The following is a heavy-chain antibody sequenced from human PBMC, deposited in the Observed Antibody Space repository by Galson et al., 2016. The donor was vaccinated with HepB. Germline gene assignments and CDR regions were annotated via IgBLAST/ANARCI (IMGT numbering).Heavy chain of an antibody. V-gene: IGHV4-39*01. CDR1: DGSIATNTYY. CDR3: ARQQVGNNWFDP. J-gene: IGHJ5*02. Sequence: SETLSLTCTVSDGSIATNTYYWGWIRQPPGRGLEWIGSIYYGESPSYTPSLKSRATISIDTSKTHFSLKVSSVTAADTAIYYCARQQVGNNWFDPWGQGTLVTVSS. CDR2: IYYGESP.